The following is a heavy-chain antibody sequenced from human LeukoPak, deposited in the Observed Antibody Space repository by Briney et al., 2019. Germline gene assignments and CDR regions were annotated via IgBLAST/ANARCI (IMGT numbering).Heavy chain of an antibody. D-gene: IGHD2-2*01. CDR2: FDPDDGET. J-gene: IGHJ4*02. V-gene: IGHV1-24*01. CDR3: ATGTIYCSSCSDDY. Sequence: GASVKVSCKVSGYPLTELSMHWVRQAPGKGLEWMGGFDPDDGETPLFAQKFQGRVSLTEDTSTDTAYMELSSLSSEDTAVYYCATGTIYCSSCSDDYWGQGTLVTVSS. CDR1: GYPLTELS.